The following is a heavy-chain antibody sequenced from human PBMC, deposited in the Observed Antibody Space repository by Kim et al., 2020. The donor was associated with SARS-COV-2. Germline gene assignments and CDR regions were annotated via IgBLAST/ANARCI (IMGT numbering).Heavy chain of an antibody. Sequence: RVTISVDTSKNQFSLKLSSVTAADTAVYYCARHGPYDSSGYYYPTLAFDIWGQGTMVTVSS. V-gene: IGHV4-59*08. CDR3: ARHGPYDSSGYYYPTLAFDI. D-gene: IGHD3-22*01. J-gene: IGHJ3*02.